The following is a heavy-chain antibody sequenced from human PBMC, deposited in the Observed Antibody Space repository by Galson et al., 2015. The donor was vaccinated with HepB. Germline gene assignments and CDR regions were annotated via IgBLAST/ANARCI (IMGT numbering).Heavy chain of an antibody. CDR2: ISGSGGST. V-gene: IGHV3-23*01. CDR1: GFTFSSYA. J-gene: IGHJ4*02. CDR3: AKISEYSYGFYY. D-gene: IGHD5-18*01. Sequence: SLRLSCAASGFTFSSYAMSWVRQAPGKGLEWVSAISGSGGSTYYADSVKGRFTISRDNSKNTLYLQMDSLRAEDTAVYYCAKISEYSYGFYYWGQGTLVTVSS.